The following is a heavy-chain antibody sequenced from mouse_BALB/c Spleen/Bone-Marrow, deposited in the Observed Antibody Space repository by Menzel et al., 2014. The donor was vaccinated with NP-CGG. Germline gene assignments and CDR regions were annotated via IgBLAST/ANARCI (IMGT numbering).Heavy chain of an antibody. D-gene: IGHD2-13*01. J-gene: IGHJ3*01. CDR2: INPSNGGT. CDR1: GYTFTSYY. Sequence: VKLMESGAGLVKPGASVKLSCKASGYTFTSYYMYWVKQRPGQGLEWIGEINPSNGGTNFNEKFKSKATLTVDKSSSTAYMQLSSLTSEDSAVYYCTREGDSPFAYWGQGTLVTVSA. CDR3: TREGDSPFAY. V-gene: IGHV1S81*02.